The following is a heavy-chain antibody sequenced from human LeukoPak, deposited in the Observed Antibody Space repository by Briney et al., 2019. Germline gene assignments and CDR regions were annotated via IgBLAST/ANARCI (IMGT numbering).Heavy chain of an antibody. V-gene: IGHV3-74*01. J-gene: IGHJ4*02. CDR3: ARGGPDSSDYSSLFDY. CDR2: INSDGSSR. CDR1: GFTFSSYV. D-gene: IGHD3-22*01. Sequence: AGGSLRLSCAASGFTFSSYVMSWVRRAPGXGLEWVSRINSDGSSRHYADSVKGRFTISGDNAKNTLHLQMTSLRAEDTAVYYCARGGPDSSDYSSLFDYWGRGILVTVSS.